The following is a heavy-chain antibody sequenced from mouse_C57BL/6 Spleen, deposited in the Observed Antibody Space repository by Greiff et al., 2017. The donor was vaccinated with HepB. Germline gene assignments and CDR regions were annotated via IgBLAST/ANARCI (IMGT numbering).Heavy chain of an antibody. CDR2: IDPENGDT. CDR1: GFNIKDDY. D-gene: IGHD1-1*01. CDR3: TTLDGPTDDAMDY. V-gene: IGHV14-4*01. Sequence: VQLKQSGAELVRPGASVKLSCTASGFNIKDDYMHWVKQRPEQGLEWIGWIDPENGDTEYASKFQGKATITADTSSNPAYLQLSSLTSEDTAVYYCTTLDGPTDDAMDYWGQGTSVTVSS. J-gene: IGHJ4*01.